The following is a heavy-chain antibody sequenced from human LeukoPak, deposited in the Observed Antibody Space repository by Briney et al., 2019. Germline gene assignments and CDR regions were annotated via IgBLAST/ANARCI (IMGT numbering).Heavy chain of an antibody. CDR3: ASSYYYDSSGYPGLLTYFDY. V-gene: IGHV4-39*07. Sequence: SETLSLTCTVSGGSISSSSYYWGWIRQPPGKGLEWIGSIYYSGSTNYNPSLKSRVTISVDTSKNQFSLKLSSVTAADTAVYYCASSYYYDSSGYPGLLTYFDYWGQGTLVTVSS. CDR1: GGSISSSSYY. J-gene: IGHJ4*02. CDR2: IYYSGST. D-gene: IGHD3-22*01.